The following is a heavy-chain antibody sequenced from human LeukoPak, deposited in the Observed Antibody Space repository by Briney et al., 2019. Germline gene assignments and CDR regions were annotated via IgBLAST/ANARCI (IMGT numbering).Heavy chain of an antibody. CDR2: IYYSGST. CDR3: AVSKYYDFWSSSFDY. V-gene: IGHV4-59*08. Sequence: PSETLSLTCTVSGGSISSYYWSWIRQPPGKGLEWIGYIYYSGSTNCNPSLKSRVTISVDTSKNQFSLKLSSVTAADTAVYYCAVSKYYDFWSSSFDYWGQGTLVTVSS. CDR1: GGSISSYY. J-gene: IGHJ4*02. D-gene: IGHD3-3*01.